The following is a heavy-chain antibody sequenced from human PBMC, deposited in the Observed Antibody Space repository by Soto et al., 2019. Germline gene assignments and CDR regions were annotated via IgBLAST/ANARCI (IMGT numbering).Heavy chain of an antibody. Sequence: ASVKVSCKASGYTFTSYDINWVRQAPGQGLEWMGWISAYNGNTNYAQKLQGRVTMTTDTSTSTAYMELRSLRSDDTAVYYCARYYDFWSGYYYSIYGMDVWGQGTTVTVSS. V-gene: IGHV1-18*01. D-gene: IGHD3-3*01. CDR1: GYTFTSYD. CDR3: ARYYDFWSGYYYSIYGMDV. J-gene: IGHJ6*02. CDR2: ISAYNGNT.